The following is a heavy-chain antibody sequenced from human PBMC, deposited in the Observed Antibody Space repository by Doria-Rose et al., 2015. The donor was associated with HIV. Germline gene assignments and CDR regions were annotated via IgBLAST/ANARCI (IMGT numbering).Heavy chain of an antibody. D-gene: IGHD1-26*01. CDR2: IKSKTDGGAI. V-gene: IGHV3-15*01. J-gene: IGHJ4*02. CDR1: GFTFSNAR. Sequence: VQLVESGGGLVKPGGSLRLSCAAFGFTFSNARMSWVRQAPGKGLEWVGRIKSKTDGGAIDYAAPVKGRFTISRDDSKNTLYLQMKSLKTEDTAVYYCTTALLHGNELDYWGQGTLVTVSS. CDR3: TTALLHGNELDY.